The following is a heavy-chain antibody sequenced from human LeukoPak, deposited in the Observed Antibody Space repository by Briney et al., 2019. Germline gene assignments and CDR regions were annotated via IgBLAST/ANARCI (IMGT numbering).Heavy chain of an antibody. CDR1: GYSFTNYW. Sequence: GESLKISCQVSGYSFTNYWIGWVRQMPGKGLEWMGSIDPGDSDTRYSPSFQGQVIISADKSISTAYLQWSRLKASDTAMYYCARGYDSSGLDAFDIWGQGTMVTVSS. V-gene: IGHV5-51*01. J-gene: IGHJ3*02. D-gene: IGHD3-22*01. CDR3: ARGYDSSGLDAFDI. CDR2: IDPGDSDT.